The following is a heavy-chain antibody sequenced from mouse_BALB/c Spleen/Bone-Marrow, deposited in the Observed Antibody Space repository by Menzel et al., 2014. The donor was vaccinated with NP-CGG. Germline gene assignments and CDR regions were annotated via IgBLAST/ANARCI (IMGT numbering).Heavy chain of an antibody. CDR1: GYAFTNYL. CDR3: ARDGDYDEGYAMDY. J-gene: IGHJ4*01. V-gene: IGHV1-54*01. D-gene: IGHD2-4*01. CDR2: INPGSGGT. Sequence: VKLMESGAELVRPGTSVKVSCKASGYAFTNYLIEWVKQRPGQGLEWIGVINPGSGGTYYNEKFEGKATLTADKSSSTAYMQLSSLTSDDSAVYFCARDGDYDEGYAMDYWGQGTSVTVSS.